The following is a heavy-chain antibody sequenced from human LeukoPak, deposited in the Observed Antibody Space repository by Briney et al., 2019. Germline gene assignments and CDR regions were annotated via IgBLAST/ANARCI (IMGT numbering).Heavy chain of an antibody. CDR1: GYSFPTYW. J-gene: IGHJ4*02. D-gene: IGHD2-2*03. CDR3: ARPPSRGYSSSFEY. V-gene: IGHV5-51*01. Sequence: GESLKISCKGSGYSFPTYWIAWVRQMPGKGLEWMGIIYPDESNIRYSPSFQGQGTISAGKSISTAYLQWSSLKASDTAMYYCARPPSRGYSSSFEYWGQGTLVTVSS. CDR2: IYPDESNI.